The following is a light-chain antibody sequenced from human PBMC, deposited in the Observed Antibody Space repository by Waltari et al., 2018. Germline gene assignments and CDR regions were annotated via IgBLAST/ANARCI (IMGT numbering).Light chain of an antibody. CDR2: GAS. CDR1: QSVSSSY. V-gene: IGKV3-20*01. CDR3: QQYGSSPPYT. J-gene: IGKJ2*01. Sequence: EIVLTQSPCTLSLSPGERATLSCRASQSVSSSYLAWYQQKPGQAPRLLIYGASRTATGIPDRFSGSGSGTDFTLTISGREPEDFAVYYCQQYGSSPPYTFGQGTKLEIK.